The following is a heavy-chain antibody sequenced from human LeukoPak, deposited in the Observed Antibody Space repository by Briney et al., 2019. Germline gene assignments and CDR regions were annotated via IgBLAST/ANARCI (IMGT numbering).Heavy chain of an antibody. V-gene: IGHV1-2*02. D-gene: IGHD4-11*01. CDR1: GYTFTDYF. J-gene: IGHJ4*02. Sequence: ASVKVSCKASGYTFTDYFMHWVRQAPGQGLQWLGWINLNSGYTNYARRFQGRVTMTRDTSITTAYMDLRGLRSDDTAVYYCAAALDLDYSMISDFWGQGTLVTVSS. CDR2: INLNSGYT. CDR3: AAALDLDYSMISDF.